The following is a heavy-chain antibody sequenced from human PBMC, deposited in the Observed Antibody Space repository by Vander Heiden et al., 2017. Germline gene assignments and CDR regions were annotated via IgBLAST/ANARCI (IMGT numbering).Heavy chain of an antibody. CDR1: GGTFRSYA. D-gene: IGHD2-21*02. J-gene: IGHJ3*02. CDR3: ARETYCGGDCHTGDAFDI. Sequence: QVQLVQSGAEVKKPGSSVKVSCKASGGTFRSYAISWVRQAPGQGLEWMGGIIPIFGTANYAQKFQGRVTITADESTSTAYMELSSLRSEDTAVYYCARETYCGGDCHTGDAFDIWGQGTMVTVSS. CDR2: IIPIFGTA. V-gene: IGHV1-69*01.